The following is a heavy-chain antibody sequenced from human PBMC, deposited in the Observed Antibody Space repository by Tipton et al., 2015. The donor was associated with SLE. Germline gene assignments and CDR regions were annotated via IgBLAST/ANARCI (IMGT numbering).Heavy chain of an antibody. Sequence: TLSLTCTVSGGSISSSSYYWGWIRQPPGKGLEWIGSIYYSGSTYYNPSLKSRVTISVDTSKNQFSLKLSSVTAADTAGYYCARLTIFGVVIIGNYYYYMDVWGKGTTVAVSS. CDR2: IYYSGST. D-gene: IGHD3-3*01. V-gene: IGHV4-39*07. CDR3: ARLTIFGVVIIGNYYYYMDV. CDR1: GGSISSSSYY. J-gene: IGHJ6*03.